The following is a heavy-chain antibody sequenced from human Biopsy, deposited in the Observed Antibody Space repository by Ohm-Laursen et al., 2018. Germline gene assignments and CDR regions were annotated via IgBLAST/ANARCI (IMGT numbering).Heavy chain of an antibody. CDR2: INPNSGNA. Sequence: ASVKVSCKASGYTFAGYYLHWVRQAPGHGLKWMGRINPNSGNANYAQSFQGRLTVTRDTSISTAYMELTSLTFDDTAIYYCARVPAYPSIDGYYGLDLWGQGTTVIVSS. D-gene: IGHD3-9*01. CDR3: ARVPAYPSIDGYYGLDL. V-gene: IGHV1-2*06. CDR1: GYTFAGYY. J-gene: IGHJ6*02.